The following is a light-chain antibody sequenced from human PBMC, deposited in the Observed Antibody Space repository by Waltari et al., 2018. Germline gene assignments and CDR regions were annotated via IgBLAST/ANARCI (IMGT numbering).Light chain of an antibody. J-gene: IGKJ1*01. V-gene: IGKV1-5*03. CDR1: QNINSW. CDR2: KAS. Sequence: DIQMTQYPSTLSASVGDRVTITCRTSQNINSWLAWYQQKPGKAPKLLIYKASSLESGVPSRFSGSVSGTEFTLTISSLQPDDFATYFCQQYNNYSPWTFGQGTKVEVK. CDR3: QQYNNYSPWT.